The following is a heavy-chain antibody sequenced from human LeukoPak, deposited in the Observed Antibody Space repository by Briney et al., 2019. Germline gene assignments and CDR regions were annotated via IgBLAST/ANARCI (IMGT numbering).Heavy chain of an antibody. CDR1: GGSISSYY. Sequence: PSETLSLTCTVSGGSISSYYWSWIRQPPGKGLEWIGYIYYSGSTYYNPSLKSRVTISVDTSKNQFSLKLSSVTAADTAVYYCARAVAVAGQIIDYWGQGTLVTVSS. J-gene: IGHJ4*02. V-gene: IGHV4-59*06. CDR2: IYYSGST. D-gene: IGHD6-19*01. CDR3: ARAVAVAGQIIDY.